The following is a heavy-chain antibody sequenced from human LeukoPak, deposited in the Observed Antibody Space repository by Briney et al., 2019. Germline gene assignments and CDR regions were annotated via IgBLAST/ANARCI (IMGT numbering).Heavy chain of an antibody. CDR2: ISYDGSNK. Sequence: GGSLRLSCAASGFTFSSYAMHWVRQAPGKGLEWVAVISYDGSNKYYADSVKGRFTISRDNSKNTLYLQMNSLRAEDTAVYYCAREKGYGDYYFDYWGQGTLVTVSS. J-gene: IGHJ4*02. V-gene: IGHV3-30-3*01. CDR1: GFTFSSYA. D-gene: IGHD4-17*01. CDR3: AREKGYGDYYFDY.